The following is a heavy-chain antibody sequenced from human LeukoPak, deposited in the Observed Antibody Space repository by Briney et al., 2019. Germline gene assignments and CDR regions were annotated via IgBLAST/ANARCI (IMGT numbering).Heavy chain of an antibody. Sequence: GGSLRLSCAASGFSFSSYAMSWVRQAPGKGLEWVGRIKSKTDGGTTDYAAPVKGRFTISRDDSKNTLYLQMNSLKTEDTAVYYCTTCPPPRAAAGRKFDYWGQGTLVTVSS. D-gene: IGHD6-13*01. J-gene: IGHJ4*02. CDR2: IKSKTDGGTT. CDR3: TTCPPPRAAAGRKFDY. V-gene: IGHV3-15*01. CDR1: GFSFSSYA.